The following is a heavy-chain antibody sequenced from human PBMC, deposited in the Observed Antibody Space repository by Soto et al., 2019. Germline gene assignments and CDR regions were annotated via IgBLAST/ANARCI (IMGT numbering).Heavy chain of an antibody. CDR3: ARDRRVVVPAAKFGRYYYGMDV. D-gene: IGHD2-2*01. J-gene: IGHJ6*02. CDR2: ISYDGSNK. CDR1: GFTFSSYA. Sequence: GGSLRLSCAASGFTFSSYAMHWVRQAPGKGLEWVAVISYDGSNKYYADSVKGRFTISRDNSKNTLYLQMNSLRAEDTAVYYCARDRRVVVPAAKFGRYYYGMDVWGQGTTVTVSS. V-gene: IGHV3-30-3*01.